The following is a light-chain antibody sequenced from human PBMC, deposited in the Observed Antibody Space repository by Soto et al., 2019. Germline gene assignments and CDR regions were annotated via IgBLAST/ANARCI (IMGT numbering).Light chain of an antibody. Sequence: IQMTQSPSSLSASVGYRVTITCRASQDIRIDLSWYQQKPLKAPNLLIYAASTLQSGVPSMFSGSGSGTDFTLTISSLQPEDFAVYYCQQYNNWPPWTFGQGNKVDIK. CDR2: AAS. V-gene: IGKV1-17*01. J-gene: IGKJ1*01. CDR3: QQYNNWPPWT. CDR1: QDIRID.